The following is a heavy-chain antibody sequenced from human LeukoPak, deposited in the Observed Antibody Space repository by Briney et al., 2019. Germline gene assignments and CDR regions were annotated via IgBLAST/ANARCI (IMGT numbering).Heavy chain of an antibody. CDR2: ITPSGGGT. Sequence: GGSLRLSCAASGFTFNTNAMSWVRQAPGKGLEWVSSITPSGGGTYYADSVKGRFTISRDNSKNTLYLQMDSLRVDDTAIYYCAEGADCGGDCFPSPFDYWGQGTQVTVSS. CDR1: GFTFNTNA. D-gene: IGHD2-21*02. J-gene: IGHJ4*02. CDR3: AEGADCGGDCFPSPFDY. V-gene: IGHV3-23*01.